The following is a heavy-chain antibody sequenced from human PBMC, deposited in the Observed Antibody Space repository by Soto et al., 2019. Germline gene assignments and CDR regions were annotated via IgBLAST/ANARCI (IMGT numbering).Heavy chain of an antibody. CDR3: SRDLRDSSWYGGLDV. V-gene: IGHV4-61*01. CDR1: GGSVSSGSSY. CDR2: IYYSGST. Sequence: SETLSLTCTVPGGSVSSGSSYWSWIRQSPGKELEWIGYIYYSGSTNYNPSLKSRVTMSVDTSKNQFSLRLNSVTAADTVIYYCSRDLRDSSWYGGLDVWGQGTTVTVSS. J-gene: IGHJ6*02. D-gene: IGHD6-13*01.